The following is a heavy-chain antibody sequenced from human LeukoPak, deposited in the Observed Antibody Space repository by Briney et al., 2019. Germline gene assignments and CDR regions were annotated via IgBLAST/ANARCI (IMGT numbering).Heavy chain of an antibody. CDR1: GFTFSSYW. V-gene: IGHV3-7*01. J-gene: IGHJ4*02. D-gene: IGHD2-2*01. CDR2: IKQDGSEK. CDR3: ARDAERAHGYCSSTSCQGGTFDY. Sequence: HPGGSLRLSCAASGFTFSSYWMSWVRQAPGKGLEWVANIKQDGSEKYYVDSVKGRFTISRDDAKNSLYLQMNSLRAEDTAVYYCARDAERAHGYCSSTSCQGGTFDYWGQGTLVTVSS.